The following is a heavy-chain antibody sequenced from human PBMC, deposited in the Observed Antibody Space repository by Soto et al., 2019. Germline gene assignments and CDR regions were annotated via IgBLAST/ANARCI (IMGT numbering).Heavy chain of an antibody. Sequence: PVGALRLSCEAPGLPFISYAMHWVRQAPGKGREGVAVISYDGSNKYYADAVKGRFTISRDTSKKTLYLQRNSLSAEETAVYYWARVGPTHLPYGYGMDVWGQGTTVTVSS. CDR3: ARVGPTHLPYGYGMDV. V-gene: IGHV3-30-3*01. D-gene: IGHD1-26*01. J-gene: IGHJ6*02. CDR1: GLPFISYA. CDR2: ISYDGSNK.